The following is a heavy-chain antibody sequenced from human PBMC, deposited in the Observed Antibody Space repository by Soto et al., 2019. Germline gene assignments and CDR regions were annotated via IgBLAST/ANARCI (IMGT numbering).Heavy chain of an antibody. CDR2: IYYSGTT. V-gene: IGHV4-31*03. CDR1: GDSIMRDSYY. J-gene: IGHJ4*02. Sequence: QVQLQESGPGLVKPSQTLSLTCTVSGDSIMRDSYYWNWIRRHPGKGLEWIGYIYYSGTTAYNPSLKTRVTISADTSKNQFYLNLCSVTAADTAVYYCARGFDRGKFYAFESWGRGTQVTVSS. CDR3: ARGFDRGKFYAFES. D-gene: IGHD2-2*01.